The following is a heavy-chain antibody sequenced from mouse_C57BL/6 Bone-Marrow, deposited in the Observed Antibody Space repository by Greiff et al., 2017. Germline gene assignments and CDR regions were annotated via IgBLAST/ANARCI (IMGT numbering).Heavy chain of an antibody. V-gene: IGHV14-4*01. CDR2: IDPENGDT. CDR3: TTVPFDY. J-gene: IGHJ2*01. CDR1: GFNIKDDY. Sequence: ESGAELVRPGASVKLSCTASGFNIKDDYMHWVKQRPEQGLEWIGWIDPENGDTEYASKFQGKATITADTSSNTAYLQLSSLTSEDTAVYYCTTVPFDYWGQGTTLTVSS.